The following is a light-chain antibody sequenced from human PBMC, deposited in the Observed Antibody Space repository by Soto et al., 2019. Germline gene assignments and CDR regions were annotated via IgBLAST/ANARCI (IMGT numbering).Light chain of an antibody. CDR3: MHALETPLT. CDR2: MGS. J-gene: IGKJ4*01. CDR1: RSLLHDNGYNY. V-gene: IGKV2-28*01. Sequence: DIVMTQSPLSLPVTPGEPASMSCRSSRSLLHDNGYNYLTWYVQKPGQSPQLLIYMGSNRASGVPGRFSASGSGTDFTLKISRVEAEDVGVYYCMHALETPLTFGGGTKVEIK.